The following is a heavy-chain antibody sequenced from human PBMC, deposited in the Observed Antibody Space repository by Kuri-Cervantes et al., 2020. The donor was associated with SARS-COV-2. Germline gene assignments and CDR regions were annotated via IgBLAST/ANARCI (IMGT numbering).Heavy chain of an antibody. CDR1: GFTFSSYG. J-gene: IGHJ4*02. D-gene: IGHD3-9*01. V-gene: IGHV3-33*01. Sequence: GESLKISCAASGFTFSSYGMHWVRQAPGKGLEWVAVIWYDGSNKYYADSVKGRFTISRDNSKNTLYLQMNSLRTEDTAVYYFARRAIMTGFSTYYLDYWGQGTLVTVSS. CDR3: ARRAIMTGFSTYYLDY. CDR2: IWYDGSNK.